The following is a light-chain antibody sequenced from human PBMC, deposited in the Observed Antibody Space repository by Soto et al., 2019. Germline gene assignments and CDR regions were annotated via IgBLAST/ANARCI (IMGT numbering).Light chain of an antibody. J-gene: IGLJ1*01. CDR3: QSYDSSLSRYV. V-gene: IGLV1-40*01. Sequence: QSVLTPPPSVSGAPGQRVTISCTGSSSNIGAGYYVHWYKQFPGTAPKVLIYTNSNRPSGVPDRFSGYKSGTSASLDITGLQAEDEADYYCQSYDSSLSRYVFGTGTKVTVL. CDR2: TNS. CDR1: SSNIGAGYY.